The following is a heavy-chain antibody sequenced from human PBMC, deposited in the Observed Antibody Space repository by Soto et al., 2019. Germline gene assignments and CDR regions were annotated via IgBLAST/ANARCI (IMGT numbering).Heavy chain of an antibody. CDR3: ARQSGYSSGWYAD. D-gene: IGHD6-19*01. CDR2: IFYSGST. Sequence: PSETLSLTCTVSGGSISSSSYYWGWIRQPPGKGLEWIGSIFYSGSTYYNPSLKSRVTLSVDTSKKQFSLKLSSVTAADTAVYYCARQSGYSSGWYADWGQGTLVTVSS. J-gene: IGHJ4*02. V-gene: IGHV4-39*01. CDR1: GGSISSSSYY.